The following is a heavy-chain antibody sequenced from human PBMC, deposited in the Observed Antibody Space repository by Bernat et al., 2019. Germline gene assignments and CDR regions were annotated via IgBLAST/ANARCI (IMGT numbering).Heavy chain of an antibody. Sequence: VQLQQWGAGLLKPSETLSLTCAVYGGSFSGYYWSWIRQPPGKGLEWIGEINHSGSTNYNPSLKSRVTISVDTSKYQFSPKLSYVTAADTAVYYCATPCRATYYYGSSGYYGWDAFDSWGQGTLVTVSS. CDR2: INHSGST. D-gene: IGHD3-22*01. J-gene: IGHJ3*02. CDR3: ATPCRATYYYGSSGYYGWDAFDS. CDR1: GGSFSGYY. V-gene: IGHV4-34*01.